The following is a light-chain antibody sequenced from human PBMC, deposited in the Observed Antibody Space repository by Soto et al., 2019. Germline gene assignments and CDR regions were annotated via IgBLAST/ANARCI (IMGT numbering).Light chain of an antibody. CDR2: EVS. CDR3: FSYTSSGTYG. CDR1: SSDVGNYKY. Sequence: QSVLTQPASVSGSPGQSITISCTGTSSDVGNYKYVSWYQQHPGKAPKLMIYEVSNRPSGVSNRFSGSKSGNTASLTISGRQAEDETDYYCFSYTSSGTYGFGTGTKVIVL. V-gene: IGLV2-14*01. J-gene: IGLJ1*01.